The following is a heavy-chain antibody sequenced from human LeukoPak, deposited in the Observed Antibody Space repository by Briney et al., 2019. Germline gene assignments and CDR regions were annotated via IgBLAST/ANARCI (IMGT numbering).Heavy chain of an antibody. CDR2: IIPIFGTA. CDR1: GGTFSSYA. V-gene: IGHV1-69*06. CDR3: ARDPTYYGSGSYGSRGFDY. D-gene: IGHD3-10*01. Sequence: ASVKVSCKASGGTFSSYAISWVRQAPGQGLEWMGGIIPIFGTANYAQKFQGRVTITADKSTSTAYMELSSLRSEDTAVYYRARDPTYYGSGSYGSRGFDYWGQGTLVTVSS. J-gene: IGHJ4*02.